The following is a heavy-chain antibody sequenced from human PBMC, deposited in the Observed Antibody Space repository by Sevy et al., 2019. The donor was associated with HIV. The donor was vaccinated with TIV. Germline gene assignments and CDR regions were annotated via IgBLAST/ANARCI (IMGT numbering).Heavy chain of an antibody. Sequence: GESLKISCKGSGYSFANNWIGWVRQMPGKGLEWMGIVYPGDSDTTYSPSFQGQVTISVDKSMSTAYLQWNSLKASDTAMYYCARLPVAAAGLYYFDYWGQGTLVTVSS. CDR3: ARLPVAAAGLYYFDY. J-gene: IGHJ4*02. CDR1: GYSFANNW. D-gene: IGHD6-13*01. V-gene: IGHV5-51*01. CDR2: VYPGDSDT.